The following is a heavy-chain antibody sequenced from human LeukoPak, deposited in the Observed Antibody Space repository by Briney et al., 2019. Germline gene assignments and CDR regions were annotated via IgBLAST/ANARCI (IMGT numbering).Heavy chain of an antibody. J-gene: IGHJ4*02. V-gene: IGHV3-15*01. CDR2: IKSKTDGGTT. Sequence: GGSLRLSWAAAGFSFSNAWMSWVRQAPGEVLGWVGRIKSKTDGGTTDYAAAVKGRFTISRDDSKNTLYLQMNSLKTDDTAVYYCTTIGYCSGGSCYSRKYFDYWGQGTLVTVSS. D-gene: IGHD2-15*01. CDR3: TTIGYCSGGSCYSRKYFDY. CDR1: GFSFSNAW.